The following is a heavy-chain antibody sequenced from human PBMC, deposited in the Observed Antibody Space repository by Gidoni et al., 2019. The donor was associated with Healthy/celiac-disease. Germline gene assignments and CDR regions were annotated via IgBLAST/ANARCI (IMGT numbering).Heavy chain of an antibody. V-gene: IGHV3-30*18. Sequence: QVQLVTSGGGVVQPGRSLSLSCAASGSTFSSYGMHWVRQAPGKGLEWVAVISYDGSNKYYADSVKGRFTISRDNSKNTLYLQMNSLRAEDTAVYYCANRPGIAAAGDYWGQGTLVTVSS. D-gene: IGHD6-13*01. CDR2: ISYDGSNK. CDR1: GSTFSSYG. J-gene: IGHJ4*02. CDR3: ANRPGIAAAGDY.